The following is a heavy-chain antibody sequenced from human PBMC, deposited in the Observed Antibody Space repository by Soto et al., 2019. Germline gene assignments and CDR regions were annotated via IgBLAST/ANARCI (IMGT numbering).Heavy chain of an antibody. CDR1: GGSISSYY. Sequence: SETLSLTCTVSGGSISSYYWSWIRQPPGKGLEWIGYIYYSGSTNYNPSLKSRVTISVDTSKNQFSLKLSSVTAADTAVYYCARGTYGDYDYWGQGTLVTVSS. CDR3: ARGTYGDYDY. J-gene: IGHJ4*02. CDR2: IYYSGST. V-gene: IGHV4-59*01. D-gene: IGHD4-17*01.